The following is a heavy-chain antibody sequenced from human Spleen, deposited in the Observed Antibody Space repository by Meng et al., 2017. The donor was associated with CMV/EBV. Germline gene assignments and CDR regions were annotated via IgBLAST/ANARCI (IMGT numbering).Heavy chain of an antibody. CDR2: IKQDGSEK. CDR1: GFTFSGYG. Sequence: GESLKISCAASGFTFSGYGIHWVRQSPGKGLEWVANIKQDGSEKYYVDSVKGRFTISRDNSKNTLYLQMNSLRAEDTAVYYCARENYLAIAARDYWGQGTLVTVSS. CDR3: ARENYLAIAARDY. D-gene: IGHD6-6*01. J-gene: IGHJ4*02. V-gene: IGHV3-7*01.